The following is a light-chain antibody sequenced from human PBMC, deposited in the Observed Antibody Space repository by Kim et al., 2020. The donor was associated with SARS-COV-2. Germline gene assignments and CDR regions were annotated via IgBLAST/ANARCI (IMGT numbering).Light chain of an antibody. J-gene: IGKJ4*01. CDR1: PSVSSSY. V-gene: IGKV3D-7*01. Sequence: SPGERATLSCRASPSVSSSYLSWYQQKPGQAPRLLIYGASTRATGIPARFSGSGSGTDFTLTISSLQPEDFAVYYCQQDYNLPFTFGGGTKVEIK. CDR2: GAS. CDR3: QQDYNLPFT.